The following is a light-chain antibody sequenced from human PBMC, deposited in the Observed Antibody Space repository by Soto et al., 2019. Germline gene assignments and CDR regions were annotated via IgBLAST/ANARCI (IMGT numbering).Light chain of an antibody. V-gene: IGLV2-8*01. Sequence: QSALTQPPSASGSPGQSVTISCIGTSSDVGGYNYVSWYQQHPGKAPKLMIYEVSKRPSGVPDRFSGSKSGNTASLTVSGLQAEDEADYYCSSYEASNNLVVFGGGTKLTVL. CDR2: EVS. CDR1: SSDVGGYNY. J-gene: IGLJ2*01. CDR3: SSYEASNNLVV.